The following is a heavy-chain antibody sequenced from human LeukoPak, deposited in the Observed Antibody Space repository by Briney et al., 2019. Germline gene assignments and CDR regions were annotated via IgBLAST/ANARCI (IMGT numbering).Heavy chain of an antibody. CDR2: INYSGTT. V-gene: IGHV4-39*01. Sequence: SETLSLTCTVSGGAISNDNYYWGWIRQPPGKGLEWIASINYSGTTYYNPSLDSRVSISVDTSKTQLSLRLSSVTAADTAVYYCARLSDYWGQGIPVTVSS. J-gene: IGHJ4*02. CDR3: ARLSDY. CDR1: GGAISNDNYY.